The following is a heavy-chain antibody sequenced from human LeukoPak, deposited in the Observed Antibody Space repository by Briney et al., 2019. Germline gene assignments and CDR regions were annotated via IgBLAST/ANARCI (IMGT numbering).Heavy chain of an antibody. CDR2: INPNSGGT. J-gene: IGHJ4*02. Sequence: GASVKVSRKASGYTFTGYYMHWVRQAPGQGLEWMGWINPNSGGTNYAQKFQGRVTMTRDTSISTAYMELSRLRSDDTAVYYCARDAVTMIVVANLFDYWGQGTLVTVSS. CDR3: ARDAVTMIVVANLFDY. D-gene: IGHD3-22*01. V-gene: IGHV1-2*02. CDR1: GYTFTGYY.